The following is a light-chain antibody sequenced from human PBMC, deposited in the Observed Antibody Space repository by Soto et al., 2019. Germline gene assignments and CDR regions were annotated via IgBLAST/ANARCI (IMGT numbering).Light chain of an antibody. CDR3: QQYATSPWT. CDR1: QSVSNSY. V-gene: IGKV3-20*01. J-gene: IGKJ1*01. CDR2: GAS. Sequence: DILLTQSPAPLSVSPVEIATLSCSASQSVSNSYLAWYQQKPGQAPRLLIHGASSRAGGVPDRVSGSGSGTAFTLTISRLEPEDFALYYCQQYATSPWTFGQGTKVDIK.